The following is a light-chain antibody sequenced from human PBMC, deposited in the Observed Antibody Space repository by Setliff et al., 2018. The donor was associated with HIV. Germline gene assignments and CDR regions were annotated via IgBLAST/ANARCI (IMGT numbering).Light chain of an antibody. J-gene: IGLJ1*01. CDR1: SSDIGGYNF. CDR2: DNT. CDR3: SSYTSSSTYV. Sequence: QSALTQPASVSGSPGQSITISCTGTSSDIGGYNFVSWYQQYPGEAPKLIISDNTKRPSGVSDRFSASKSGNTASLTISGLRAEDEADYYCSSYTSSSTYVFGLGTK. V-gene: IGLV2-14*03.